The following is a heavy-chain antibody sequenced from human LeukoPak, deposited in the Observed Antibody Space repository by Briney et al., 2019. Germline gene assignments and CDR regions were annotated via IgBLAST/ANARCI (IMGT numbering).Heavy chain of an antibody. CDR3: ARAEFQWELPPRLLAGYYMDV. V-gene: IGHV1-2*06. CDR2: INPNSGGT. D-gene: IGHD1-26*01. CDR1: GYTFTGYY. J-gene: IGHJ6*03. Sequence: ASVKVSCKASGYTFTGYYLHWVRQAPGRGLEWMGRINPNSGGTNYAQKFQGRVTMTRDTSISTAYMELSRLRSDDTAVYYCARAEFQWELPPRLLAGYYMDVWGKGTTVTVSS.